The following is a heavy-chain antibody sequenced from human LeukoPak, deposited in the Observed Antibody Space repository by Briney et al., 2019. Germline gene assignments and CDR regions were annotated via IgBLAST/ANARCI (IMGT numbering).Heavy chain of an antibody. CDR1: GGSLSSYY. J-gene: IGHJ4*02. CDR3: ARLRPSIGAAGTFDY. Sequence: SETLSLTCTVSGGSLSSYYWSWIRQPPGKGLEWIGYIYYTGSTKYIASLKSRVTISVDTSKNQFSLKVRSVTAADTAVYYCARLRPSIGAAGTFDYCGQGTLVTVSS. V-gene: IGHV4-59*08. D-gene: IGHD6-13*01. CDR2: IYYTGST.